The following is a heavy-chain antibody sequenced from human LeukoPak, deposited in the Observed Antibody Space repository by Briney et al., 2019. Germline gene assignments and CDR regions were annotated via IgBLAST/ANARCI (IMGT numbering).Heavy chain of an antibody. V-gene: IGHV4-59*01. J-gene: IGHJ6*02. CDR1: GGSIKNYY. CDR2: IYYTGST. D-gene: IGHD6-19*01. CDR3: ARDNSGWLGYYFYGMDV. Sequence: PSETLSLTCTVSGGSIKNYYWSWIRQPPGKGLEWIGYIYYTGSTNYNPSLKSRVTISVDTSKNQFSLKLSSATAADTAVYYCARDNSGWLGYYFYGMDVWGQGTTVTVSS.